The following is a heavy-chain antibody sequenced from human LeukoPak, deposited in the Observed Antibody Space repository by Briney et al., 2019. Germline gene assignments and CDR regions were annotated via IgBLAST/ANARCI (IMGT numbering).Heavy chain of an antibody. CDR3: ARIPRSMVRGVYRYYYYMDV. CDR2: IYTSGTT. CDR1: GGSISSGSYY. D-gene: IGHD3-10*01. J-gene: IGHJ6*03. V-gene: IGHV4-61*02. Sequence: PSQTLSLTCIVSGGSISSGSYYWSWIRQPAGKGLEWIGRIYTSGTTNYNPSLKSRVTISLDTSKNQFSLKLSSVTAADTAVYYCARIPRSMVRGVYRYYYYMDVWGKGTTVTVSS.